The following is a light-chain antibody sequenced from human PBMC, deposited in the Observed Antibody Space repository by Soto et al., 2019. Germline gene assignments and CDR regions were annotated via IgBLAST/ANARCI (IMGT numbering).Light chain of an antibody. J-gene: IGKJ1*01. CDR1: QSVSSY. CDR2: GAS. CDR3: QQYSNWPPT. Sequence: EIVMTQSPATLSVSPGERATLYCRASQSVSSYLAWYQQKPGQAPRLLIYGASTRASGFPARFSGSGSGTEFTLNISSLQSEDFAIYYCQQYSNWPPTFGQGTTVDIK. V-gene: IGKV3-15*01.